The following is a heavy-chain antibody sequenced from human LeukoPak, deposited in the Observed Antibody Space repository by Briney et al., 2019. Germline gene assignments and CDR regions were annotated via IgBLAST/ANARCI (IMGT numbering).Heavy chain of an antibody. D-gene: IGHD3-22*01. J-gene: IGHJ4*02. CDR3: ASAFPYYDSSGYYFND. Sequence: GGSLRLSCAASGFTVSSNYMSWVRQAPGQGLEWISFIYSGGSTYYADSVKGRFTISRDNSKNTLYLQMNSLRGEDTAVYYCASAFPYYDSSGYYFNDWGQGTLVTVSS. CDR1: GFTVSSNY. CDR2: IYSGGST. V-gene: IGHV3-66*01.